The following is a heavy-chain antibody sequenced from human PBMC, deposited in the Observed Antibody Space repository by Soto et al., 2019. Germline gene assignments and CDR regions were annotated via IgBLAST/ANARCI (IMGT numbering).Heavy chain of an antibody. J-gene: IGHJ4*02. Sequence: SETLSLTCTVSGGSVSSSSYSWGWIRQSPGKGLEWIGTIYSSENTYYNPSLMSRVTISVDTSKNEFSLKLSSVTAADTAVYYFARPRRPTSTVDRGPGLLLTVFS. CDR1: GGSVSSSSYS. D-gene: IGHD4-17*01. CDR2: IYSSENT. CDR3: ARPRRPTSTVD. V-gene: IGHV4-39*01.